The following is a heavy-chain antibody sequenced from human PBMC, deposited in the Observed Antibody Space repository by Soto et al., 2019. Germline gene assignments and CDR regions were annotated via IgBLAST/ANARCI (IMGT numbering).Heavy chain of an antibody. CDR1: GYTFTSYD. Sequence: ASAKVSCKASGYTFTSYDISWVRQAPGQGLEWMGWISTYNGNTNYAQKLQGRVTMTTDTSTSTAYTELRSLRSDDTAVYYCARGFRVAATRWWFDPWGQGTTVTAPQ. CDR2: ISTYNGNT. CDR3: ARGFRVAATRWWFDP. D-gene: IGHD2-15*01. J-gene: IGHJ5*01. V-gene: IGHV1-18*01.